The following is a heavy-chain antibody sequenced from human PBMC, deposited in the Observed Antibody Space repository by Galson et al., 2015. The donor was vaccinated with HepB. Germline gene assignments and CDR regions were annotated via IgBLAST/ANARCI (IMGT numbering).Heavy chain of an antibody. CDR1: GFTFSSYS. V-gene: IGHV3-21*01. D-gene: IGHD3-22*01. CDR3: ARDRHDITMIVVVTLRYYYGMDV. Sequence: SLRLSCAASGFTFSSYSMNWVRQAPGKGLEWVSSISSSSSYIYYADSVKGRFTISRDNAKNSLYLQMNSLRAEDTAVYYCARDRHDITMIVVVTLRYYYGMDVWGQGTTVTVSS. CDR2: ISSSSSYI. J-gene: IGHJ6*02.